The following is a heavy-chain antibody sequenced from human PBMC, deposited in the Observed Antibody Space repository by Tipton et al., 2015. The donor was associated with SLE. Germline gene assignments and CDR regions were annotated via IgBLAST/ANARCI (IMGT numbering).Heavy chain of an antibody. CDR2: ISSSSRYI. D-gene: IGHD3-22*01. CDR1: GFIFSDYS. CDR3: ARGIFSGFTGGLGDY. Sequence: GSLRLSCAASGFIFSDYSMNWVRQAPGKGLEWVSSISSSSRYIYHAESLKGRFIISRDNAKNALYLQMNSLRVEDSAFYYCARGIFSGFTGGLGDYWGQGIRVAVSS. V-gene: IGHV3-21*04. J-gene: IGHJ4*02.